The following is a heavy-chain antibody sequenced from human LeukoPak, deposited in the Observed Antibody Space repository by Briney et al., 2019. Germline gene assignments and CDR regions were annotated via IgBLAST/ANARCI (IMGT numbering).Heavy chain of an antibody. V-gene: IGHV1-18*01. J-gene: IGHJ2*01. CDR2: ISAYNGNT. CDR3: ASLGNSGPPSYWYFDX. CDR1: GYTFTSYG. D-gene: IGHD4-23*01. Sequence: GASVKVSCKASGYTFTSYGISWVRQAPGQGLEWMGWISAYNGNTNYAQKLQGRVTMTTDTSTSTAYMELRSLRSDDTAVYYCASLGNSGPPSYWYFDXWGRGTLVTVSS.